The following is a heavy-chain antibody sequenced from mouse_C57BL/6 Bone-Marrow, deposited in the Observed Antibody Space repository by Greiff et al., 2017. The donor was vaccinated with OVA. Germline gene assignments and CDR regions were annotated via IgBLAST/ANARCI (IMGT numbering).Heavy chain of an antibody. CDR1: GYTFTSYG. J-gene: IGHJ3*01. CDR2: IYPRSGNT. Sequence: QVHVKQSGAELARPGASVKLSCKASGYTFTSYGISWVKQRTGQGLEWIGEIYPRSGNTYYNEKFKGKATLTADKSSSTAYMALRSLTSEDSAVYFCARVYYGSSLFAYWGQGTLVTVSA. CDR3: ARVYYGSSLFAY. D-gene: IGHD1-1*01. V-gene: IGHV1-81*01.